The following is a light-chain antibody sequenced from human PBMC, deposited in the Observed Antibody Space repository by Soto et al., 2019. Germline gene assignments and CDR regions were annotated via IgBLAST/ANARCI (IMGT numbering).Light chain of an antibody. V-gene: IGKV1-5*03. J-gene: IGKJ4*02. CDR2: NAS. Sequence: DIQMTQSPSTLSASVGDRVTITCRASRSISHYLAWYQQKPGRAPKLLISNASTLATGVPSRFSGSGSGTEFTLTISSLQPDDLATYCCQQYNSIPLTFGGGTKVEIK. CDR3: QQYNSIPLT. CDR1: RSISHY.